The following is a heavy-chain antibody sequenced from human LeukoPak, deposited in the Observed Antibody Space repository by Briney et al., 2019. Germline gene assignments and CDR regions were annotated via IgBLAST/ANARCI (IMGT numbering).Heavy chain of an antibody. CDR3: ARGMYYYYYYMDV. CDR1: GYSISSGYY. Sequence: SETLSLTCTVSGYSISSGYYWGWIRQPPGKGLEWIGSIYRSGSTNYNPSLKSRVTISVDTSKNQFSLKLSSVTAADTAVYYCARGMYYYYYYMDVWGKGTTVTVSS. CDR2: IYRSGST. J-gene: IGHJ6*03. V-gene: IGHV4-38-2*02.